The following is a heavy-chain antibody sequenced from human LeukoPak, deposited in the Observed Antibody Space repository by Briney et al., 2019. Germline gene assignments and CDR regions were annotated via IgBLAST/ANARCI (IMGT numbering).Heavy chain of an antibody. CDR3: ARERFCDGGGCYGFDY. CDR1: GFTFRSYS. Sequence: GGCLRLSCAASGFTFRSYSMNWVRQAPGKRLEWVSSISSSSSYIYYADSVKGRFTISRDNAKNSLYLQMNSLRAEATAVYFCARERFCDGGGCYGFDYWGQGTLVTASS. D-gene: IGHD2-15*01. J-gene: IGHJ4*02. CDR2: ISSSSSYI. V-gene: IGHV3-21*01.